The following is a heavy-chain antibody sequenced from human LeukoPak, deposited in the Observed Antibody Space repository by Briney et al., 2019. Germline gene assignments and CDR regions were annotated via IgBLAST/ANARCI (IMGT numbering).Heavy chain of an antibody. V-gene: IGHV3-21*04. CDR2: ISSSSGYI. J-gene: IGHJ6*03. Sequence: PGGSLRLSCAASGFTFSSYSMNWVRQAPGKGLEWVSSISSSSGYIYYADSVKGRFTISRDNAKNSLFLQMNSLRAEDTAVYYCAKDRDGDGWDYYYYMDVWGKGTTVTISS. CDR3: AKDRDGDGWDYYYYMDV. D-gene: IGHD5-24*01. CDR1: GFTFSSYS.